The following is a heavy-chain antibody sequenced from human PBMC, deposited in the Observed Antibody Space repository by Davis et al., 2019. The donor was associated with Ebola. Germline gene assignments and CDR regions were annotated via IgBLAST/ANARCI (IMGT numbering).Heavy chain of an antibody. CDR1: GYTFTGYY. J-gene: IGHJ4*02. CDR3: ARDALLGFYFDY. CDR2: INPNSGGT. Sequence: ASVKVSCKASGYTFTGYYMHWVRQAPGQGLEWMGWINPNSGGTNYAQKFQGRVTMTRDTSTSTAYMELRSLRSDDTAAYYCARDALLGFYFDYWGQGTLVTVSS. V-gene: IGHV1-2*02.